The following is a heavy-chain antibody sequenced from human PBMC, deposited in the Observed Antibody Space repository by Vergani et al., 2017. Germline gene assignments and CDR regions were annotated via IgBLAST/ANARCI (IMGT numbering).Heavy chain of an antibody. Sequence: QVQLQQWGGGLLKPSETLSLTCVVNGGSFTSYHWTWIRQSPGKGLEWIGEVNHSGSTIYNPSLKSRVTISVDTSKNQFSLKLSSVTAADTAVYYCARGKLVPYYYYYGMDVWGQGTTVTVSS. V-gene: IGHV4-34*01. CDR3: ARGKLVPYYYYYGMDV. D-gene: IGHD6-13*01. J-gene: IGHJ6*02. CDR1: GGSFTSYH. CDR2: VNHSGST.